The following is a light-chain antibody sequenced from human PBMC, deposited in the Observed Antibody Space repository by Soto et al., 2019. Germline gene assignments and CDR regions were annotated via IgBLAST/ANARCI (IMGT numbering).Light chain of an antibody. CDR3: CSYTSSSPYV. J-gene: IGLJ1*01. CDR2: EVN. CDR1: SSDIGDYRY. Sequence: QSALTQPASVSGSPGQSITISCTGTSSDIGDYRYVSWYQQHPGKAPKLMIYEVNNRPSGVSSRFSGSKSGNTASLTISGLQAEDEADYYCCSYTSSSPYVFGTGTKVTVL. V-gene: IGLV2-14*01.